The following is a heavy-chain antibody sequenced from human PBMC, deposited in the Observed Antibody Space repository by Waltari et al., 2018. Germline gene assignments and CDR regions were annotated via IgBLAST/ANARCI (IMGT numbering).Heavy chain of an antibody. CDR3: VKDRWGGFVLAGSLGYFDY. D-gene: IGHD2-8*02. J-gene: IGHJ4*03. V-gene: IGHV1-46*01. CDR2: TNPPNSEGST. CDR1: GYTFTDYY. Sequence: QLKLVQSGAEVKKPGASVTVSCKASGYTFTDYYIHWVRQDTGKELEGTGITNPPNSEGSTKYAQKFQGRITMKGDTSTNTVYLEMRSLRSDDTAMYYCVKDRWGGFVLAGSLGYFDYWGQGTLVTVSS.